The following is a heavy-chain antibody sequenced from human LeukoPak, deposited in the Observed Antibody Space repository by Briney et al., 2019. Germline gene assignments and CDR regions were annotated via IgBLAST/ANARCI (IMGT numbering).Heavy chain of an antibody. CDR3: ARGPILVRGVIMADSVGGMDV. V-gene: IGHV1-8*01. J-gene: IGHJ6*02. CDR1: GYSFVTSD. CDR2: MNPLSGNT. Sequence: GASVKVSCKASGYSFVTSDINWVRQAAGQGLEWMGWMNPLSGNTGYAQKFQGRITMTRDTSISTAYMELSSLSSEDTAVYYCARGPILVRGVIMADSVGGMDVWGQGTTVTVSS. D-gene: IGHD3-10*01.